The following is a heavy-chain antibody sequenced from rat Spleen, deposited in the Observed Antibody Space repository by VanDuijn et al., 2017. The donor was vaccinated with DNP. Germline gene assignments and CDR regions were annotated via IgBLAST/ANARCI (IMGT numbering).Heavy chain of an antibody. CDR3: ARHGGSSFDY. Sequence: EVQLVESGGGLVQPGGSLKLSCAASGFTFSYYWMAWVRQVPGKGLEWIASITSRAGTTSYADSVKGRFTISRDNAKSTLYLHMNSLRSEDTATYYGARHGGSSFDYWGQGVMVTVSS. D-gene: IGHD1-3*01. J-gene: IGHJ2*01. V-gene: IGHV5-25*01. CDR1: GFTFSYYW. CDR2: ITSRAGTT.